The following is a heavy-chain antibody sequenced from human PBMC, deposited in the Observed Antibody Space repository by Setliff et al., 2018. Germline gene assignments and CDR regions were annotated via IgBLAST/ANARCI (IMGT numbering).Heavy chain of an antibody. D-gene: IGHD2-15*01. Sequence: PSETLSLTCTVSGGSISSYYWSWIRQPPWKGLEWIGYIYTSGSTNYNPSLKSRVTISLDTPKNQFSLRLSSVTAADTAVYYCARTRYGRGGRPYWGQGTLVTVSS. V-gene: IGHV4-59*01. CDR2: IYTSGST. CDR1: GGSISSYY. CDR3: ARTRYGRGGRPY. J-gene: IGHJ4*02.